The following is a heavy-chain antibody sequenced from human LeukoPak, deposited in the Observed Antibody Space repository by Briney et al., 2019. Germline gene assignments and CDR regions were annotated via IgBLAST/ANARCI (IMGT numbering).Heavy chain of an antibody. CDR3: AGGGQEEWLVSVAHY. Sequence: GGSLRLSCAASGFTFSSYSMNWVCQAPGKGLEWVSYISSSSSTIYYADSVKGRFTISRDNAKNSLYLQMNSLRAEDTAVYYCAGGGQEEWLVSVAHYWGQGTLVTVSS. CDR1: GFTFSSYS. J-gene: IGHJ4*02. D-gene: IGHD6-19*01. V-gene: IGHV3-48*01. CDR2: ISSSSSTI.